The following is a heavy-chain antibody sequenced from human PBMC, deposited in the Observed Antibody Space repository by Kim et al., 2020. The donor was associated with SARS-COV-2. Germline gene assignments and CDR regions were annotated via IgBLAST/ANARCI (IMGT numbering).Heavy chain of an antibody. J-gene: IGHJ6*02. CDR2: IYYSGST. D-gene: IGHD5-12*01. Sequence: SETLSLTCTVSGGSISSYYWSWIRQPPGKGLEWIGYIYYSGSTNYNPSLKSRVTISVDTSKNQFSLKLSSVTAADTAVYYCARGVATIRDYYYYGMDVWGQGTTVTVSS. CDR3: ARGVATIRDYYYYGMDV. CDR1: GGSISSYY. V-gene: IGHV4-59*01.